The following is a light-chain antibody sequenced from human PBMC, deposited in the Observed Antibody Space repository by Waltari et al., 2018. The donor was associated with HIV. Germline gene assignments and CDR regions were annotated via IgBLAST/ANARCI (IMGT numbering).Light chain of an antibody. Sequence: DIVMTQSPDSLAVSLGERATINCNSSQSVLFSSNNNNYLAWYQQKPGQSPKLLIYWASTRESGVPDRFSGSGSGTDFTLTISSLRAEDVAVYYCQQYYTTPLTFGGGTKVEIK. CDR1: QSVLFSSNNNNY. CDR2: WAS. V-gene: IGKV4-1*01. J-gene: IGKJ4*01. CDR3: QQYYTTPLT.